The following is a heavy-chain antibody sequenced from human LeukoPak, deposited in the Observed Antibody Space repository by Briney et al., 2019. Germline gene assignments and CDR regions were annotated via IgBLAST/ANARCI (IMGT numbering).Heavy chain of an antibody. CDR1: GYTFTSYG. Sequence: ASVKVSCKASGYTFTSYGISWVRQAPGQGLEWMGWISAYNGNTNYAQKLQGRVTMTTDTSTSTAYMELRSLRSDDTAVYYCARTVPAAIRGYYYYYMDVWGKGTTVTVSS. CDR2: ISAYNGNT. J-gene: IGHJ6*03. V-gene: IGHV1-18*01. D-gene: IGHD2-2*02. CDR3: ARTVPAAIRGYYYYYMDV.